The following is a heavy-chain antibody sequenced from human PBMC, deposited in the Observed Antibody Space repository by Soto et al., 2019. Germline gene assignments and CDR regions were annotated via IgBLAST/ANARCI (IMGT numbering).Heavy chain of an antibody. CDR1: EFTFSSYS. CDR2: ISSRSSTI. Sequence: GGSLRLSCAASEFTFSSYSMNWVRQAPGKGLEWVSYISSRSSTIYYADSVEGRFTISRDNAKNSLYLQMNSLRAEDTAMYYCARPYCSGSNCYSDYWGQGTLVTVSS. D-gene: IGHD2-15*01. V-gene: IGHV3-48*01. CDR3: ARPYCSGSNCYSDY. J-gene: IGHJ4*02.